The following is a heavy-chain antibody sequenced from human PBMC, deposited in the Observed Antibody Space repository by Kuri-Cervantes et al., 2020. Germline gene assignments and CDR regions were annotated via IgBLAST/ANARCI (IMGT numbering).Heavy chain of an antibody. V-gene: IGHV1-69*13. CDR1: GGTFSSYA. Sequence: SVKVSCKASGGTFSSYAISWVRQAPGQGLEWMGGIIPIFGTANYAQKFQGRVTITADESTSTAYMELSSLRSEDTAVYYSASEQLDQTLDYYYMDVWGKGTTVTVSS. D-gene: IGHD6-6*01. CDR3: ASEQLDQTLDYYYMDV. CDR2: IIPIFGTA. J-gene: IGHJ6*03.